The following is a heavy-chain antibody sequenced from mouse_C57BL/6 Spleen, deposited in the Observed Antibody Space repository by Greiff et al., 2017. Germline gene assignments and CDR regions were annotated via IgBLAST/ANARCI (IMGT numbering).Heavy chain of an antibody. CDR1: GYTFTSYW. J-gene: IGHJ1*03. V-gene: IGHV1-64*01. D-gene: IGHD1-2*01. CDR3: ARRCGYDWYFGV. CDR2: IHPNSGST. Sequence: QVQLQQPGAELVKPGASVKLSCKASGYTFTSYWMHWVKQRPGQGLEWIGMIHPNSGSTNYNEKFKSKATLTVDKSSSTAYMQLSSLTSEDSAVYYCARRCGYDWYFGVWGTGTTVTVSS.